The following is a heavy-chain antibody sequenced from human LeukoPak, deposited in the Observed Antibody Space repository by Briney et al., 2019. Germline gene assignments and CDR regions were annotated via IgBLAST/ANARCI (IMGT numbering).Heavy chain of an antibody. J-gene: IGHJ4*02. Sequence: GASVRVSCKASGYDFTSFGISWVRQAPGQGLEWMGWISGYSGDTKYAQGVQARATMTIDTSTSTAYMEMTSLRSDDTAVYYCARDQVVGATAGTFDFWGQGTLVTVSS. CDR1: GYDFTSFG. CDR3: ARDQVVGATAGTFDF. D-gene: IGHD1-26*01. CDR2: ISGYSGDT. V-gene: IGHV1-18*01.